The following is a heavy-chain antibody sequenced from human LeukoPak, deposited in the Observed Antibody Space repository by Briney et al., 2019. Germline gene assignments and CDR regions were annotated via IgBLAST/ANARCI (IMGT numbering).Heavy chain of an antibody. D-gene: IGHD6-13*01. CDR1: GFTFSRQA. V-gene: IGHV3-23*01. J-gene: IGHJ2*01. Sequence: GGSLRLSCAASGFTFSRQAMTWVRQAPGEGPEWVSSITDTGGNTYYADSVKGRFSNSRDNSKNTLYLQMNSLRAEDTAVYYCARAGGGDKQQLVWYFDLWGRGTLVTVSS. CDR2: ITDTGGNT. CDR3: ARAGGGDKQQLVWYFDL.